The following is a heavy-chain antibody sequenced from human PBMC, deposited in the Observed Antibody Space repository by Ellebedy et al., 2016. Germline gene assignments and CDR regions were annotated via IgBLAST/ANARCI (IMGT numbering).Heavy chain of an antibody. J-gene: IGHJ4*02. V-gene: IGHV4-59*01. CDR1: GGSISDYY. CDR2: IYDSGTT. Sequence: SETLSLXXTVSGGSISDYYWTWIRQPPGKGLEWIGYIYDSGTTNYNPSLKSRVTISVDTSKNQFSLKLSSVTAADTALYYCARGVVGATTANDYWGQGTLVTVSS. D-gene: IGHD1-26*01. CDR3: ARGVVGATTANDY.